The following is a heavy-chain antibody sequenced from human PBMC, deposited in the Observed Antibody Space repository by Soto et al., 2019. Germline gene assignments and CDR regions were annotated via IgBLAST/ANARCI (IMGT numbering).Heavy chain of an antibody. J-gene: IGHJ3*02. CDR1: GGTFSSYA. V-gene: IGHV1-69*13. Sequence: GASVNVSCKASGGTFSSYAISWVRQAPGQGLEWMGGIIPIFGTANYAQKFQGRVTITADESTSTAYMELSSLRSEDTAVYYCARPLVTYYYDSSDLGAFDIWGQGTMVTVS. CDR3: ARPLVTYYYDSSDLGAFDI. CDR2: IIPIFGTA. D-gene: IGHD3-22*01.